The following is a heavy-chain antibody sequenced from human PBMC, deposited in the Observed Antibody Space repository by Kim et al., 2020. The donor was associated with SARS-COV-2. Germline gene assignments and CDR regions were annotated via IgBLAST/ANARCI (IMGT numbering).Heavy chain of an antibody. CDR1: GFTFSTYT. CDR3: AKDLWPDVRWDIDY. Sequence: GGSLRLSCAASGFTFSTYTINWVRQAPGKGLEWVSAILGGADATFYADSVKGRFTISRDNSKNMLYLQMNSLRAEDTAMYYCAKDLWPDVRWDIDYLGQG. V-gene: IGHV3-23*01. CDR2: ILGGADAT. J-gene: IGHJ4*02. D-gene: IGHD1-26*01.